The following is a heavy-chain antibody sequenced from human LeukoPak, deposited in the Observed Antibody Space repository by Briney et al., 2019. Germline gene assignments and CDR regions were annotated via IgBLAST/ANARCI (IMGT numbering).Heavy chain of an antibody. D-gene: IGHD5-12*01. Sequence: SETLSLTCTVSGGSLSSYYWSWIRQSPEKGLEWIGHIYYSGDTNYNPSLKSRVTISVDTSKNQFSLKLNSVTAADTAVYYCARLDIVATIRYDYWGQGTLVTVSS. CDR1: GGSLSSYY. V-gene: IGHV4-59*12. J-gene: IGHJ4*02. CDR2: IYYSGDT. CDR3: ARLDIVATIRYDY.